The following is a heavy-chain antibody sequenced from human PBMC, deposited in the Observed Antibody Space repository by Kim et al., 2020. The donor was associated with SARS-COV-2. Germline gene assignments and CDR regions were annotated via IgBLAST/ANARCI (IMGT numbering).Heavy chain of an antibody. D-gene: IGHD2-15*01. CDR3: ARTGSGRGNYFDY. CDR1: GFTFSSYE. CDR2: ISSRGMTK. J-gene: IGHJ4*02. V-gene: IGHV3-48*03. Sequence: GGSLRLSCAASGFTFSSYEMNWVRQAPGKGLEWVSYISSRGMTKYYADSVKGRFTISRDNAKNSVHLQMNSLRAEDTAVYYCARTGSGRGNYFDYWGQGILVTVSS.